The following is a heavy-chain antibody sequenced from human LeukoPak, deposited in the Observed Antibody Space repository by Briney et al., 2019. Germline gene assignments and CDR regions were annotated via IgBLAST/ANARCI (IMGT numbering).Heavy chain of an antibody. CDR2: ISGSNSYI. Sequence: GSLRLSCVESGFTFCTYTMYWVRDALGKRQELVSCISGSNSYIHYADSVKGRFTISRDNAKNSLYLQMSSLRAEDTAVYYCARAPGTIYSNYANPDYWGQGTLVTVSS. D-gene: IGHD4-11*01. V-gene: IGHV3-21*01. J-gene: IGHJ4*02. CDR1: GFTFCTYT. CDR3: ARAPGTIYSNYANPDY.